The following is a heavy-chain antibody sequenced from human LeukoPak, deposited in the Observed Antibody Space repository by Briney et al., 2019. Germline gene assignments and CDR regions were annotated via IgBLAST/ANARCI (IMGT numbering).Heavy chain of an antibody. CDR3: ARGRYCSADICSGGDAFDI. D-gene: IGHD2-15*01. Sequence: SETLSLTCTVSGGSINNYYWSWIRQPAGKGLELIWRIYTRWGTNYNHSLKSRVTMSVDTSKNQFSLKLSSVTAADTAVYYCARGRYCSADICSGGDAFDIWGQGTMVSVSS. CDR1: GGSINNYY. J-gene: IGHJ3*02. V-gene: IGHV4-4*07. CDR2: IYTRWGT.